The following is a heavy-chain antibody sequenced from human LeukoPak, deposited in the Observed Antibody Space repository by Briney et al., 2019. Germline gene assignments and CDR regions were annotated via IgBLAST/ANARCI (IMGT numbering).Heavy chain of an antibody. CDR3: ARHNYGYEYYYYYYMDV. Sequence: PSETLSLTCGVYGGSVSGHYWGWIRQPPGKGLEWIGSIYYSGSTYYNPSLKSRVTISVDTSKNQFSLKLSSVTAADTAVYYCARHNYGYEYYYYYYMDVWGKGTTVTVSS. D-gene: IGHD5-18*01. V-gene: IGHV4-39*01. CDR2: IYYSGST. J-gene: IGHJ6*03. CDR1: GGSVSGHY.